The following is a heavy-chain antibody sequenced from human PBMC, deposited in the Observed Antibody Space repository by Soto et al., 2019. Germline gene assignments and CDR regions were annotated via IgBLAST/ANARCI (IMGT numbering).Heavy chain of an antibody. V-gene: IGHV4-34*01. CDR2: INHSGST. J-gene: IGHJ6*03. CDR1: GGSFSGYY. D-gene: IGHD2-2*01. Sequence: TSETLSLTCAVYGGSFSGYYWSWIRQPPGKGLEWIGEINHSGSTNYNPSLKSRVTISVDTSKNQFSLKLSSVTAADTAVYYCARGQLSYYYYMDVWGKGTTVT. CDR3: ARGQLSYYYYMDV.